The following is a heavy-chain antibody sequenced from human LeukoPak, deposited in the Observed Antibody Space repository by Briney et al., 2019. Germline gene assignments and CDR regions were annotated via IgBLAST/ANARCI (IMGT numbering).Heavy chain of an antibody. V-gene: IGHV1-18*01. J-gene: IGHJ3*02. D-gene: IGHD3-16*01. CDR3: ARDNSGEVADISDAFDI. CDR1: GYTFTSYG. CDR2: ISAYNGNT. Sequence: ASVKVSCKASGYTFTSYGITWVRQAPGQGLEWMGCISAYNGNTNYAQRLQGRVTMTTDRSTSTAYMELKNLKSDDTAVYYCARDNSGEVADISDAFDIWGQGTKVTVSS.